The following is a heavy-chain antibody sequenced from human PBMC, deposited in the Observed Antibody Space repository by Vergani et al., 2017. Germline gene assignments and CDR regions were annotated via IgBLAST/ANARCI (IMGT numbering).Heavy chain of an antibody. CDR2: IYYSGST. CDR1: GGSFSGYY. V-gene: IGHV4-34*11. J-gene: IGHJ4*02. D-gene: IGHD6-19*01. CDR3: ARHKGGWFDFDY. Sequence: QVQLQQWGAGLLKLSETLSLTCAVYGGSFSGYYWSWIRQPPGKGLEWIGYIYYSGSTNYNPSLKSRVTISVDTSKNQFSLKLSSVTAADPAVYYCARHKGGWFDFDYWGQGTLVTVSS.